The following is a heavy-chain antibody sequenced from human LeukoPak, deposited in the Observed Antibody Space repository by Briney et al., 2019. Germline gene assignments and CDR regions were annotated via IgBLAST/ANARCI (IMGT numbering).Heavy chain of an antibody. CDR1: GFTFSSYG. V-gene: IGHV3-33*01. CDR3: ARDLSRANSYGSRFYYYYGMDA. J-gene: IGHJ6*02. CDR2: IWYDGSNK. Sequence: GGSLRLSCAASGFTFSSYGMHWVRQAPGKGLEWVAVIWYDGSNKYYADSVKGRFTISRDNSKNTLYLQMNSLRAEDTAVYYCARDLSRANSYGSRFYYYYGMDAWGQGATVTVSS. D-gene: IGHD5-18*01.